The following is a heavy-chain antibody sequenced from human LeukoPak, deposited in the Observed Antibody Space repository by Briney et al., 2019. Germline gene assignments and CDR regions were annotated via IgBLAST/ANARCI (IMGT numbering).Heavy chain of an antibody. D-gene: IGHD6-19*01. Sequence: SETLSLTCAVYGGSFSGYYWSWIRQPPGKGLEWIGEINHSGSTNYNPSLKSRVTISVDTSKNQFSLKLSSVTAADTAVYYCAGGIAVAGSKGNFDYWGQGTLVTVSS. J-gene: IGHJ4*02. V-gene: IGHV4-34*01. CDR1: GGSFSGYY. CDR2: INHSGST. CDR3: AGGIAVAGSKGNFDY.